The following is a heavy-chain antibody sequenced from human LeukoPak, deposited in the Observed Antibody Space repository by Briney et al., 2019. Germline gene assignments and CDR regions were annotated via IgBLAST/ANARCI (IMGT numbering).Heavy chain of an antibody. CDR2: ISAYNGNT. V-gene: IGHV1-18*01. D-gene: IGHD5-12*01. J-gene: IGHJ4*02. Sequence: ASVKVSCKASGYTLTSYGISWVRQAPGQGLEWMGWISAYNGNTNYAQKLQGRVTMTTDTSTSTAYMELRSLRSDDTAVYYCARDRRPSDIVATITVSPFDYWGKGTLVTVSS. CDR3: ARDRRPSDIVATITVSPFDY. CDR1: GYTLTSYG.